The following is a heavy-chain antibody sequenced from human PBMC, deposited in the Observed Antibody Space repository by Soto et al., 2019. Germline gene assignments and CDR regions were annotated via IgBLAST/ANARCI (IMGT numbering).Heavy chain of an antibody. CDR2: ISGSGGST. J-gene: IGHJ4*02. V-gene: IGHV3-23*01. CDR3: AKGRGDGYNLYYFDY. CDR1: GFTFSSYA. D-gene: IGHD5-12*01. Sequence: GGSLRLSCAASGFTFSSYAMSWVRQAPGKGLEWVSAISGSGGSTYYADSVKGRFTISRDNSKNTLYLQMNSLRAEDTAVYYCAKGRGDGYNLYYFDYWGQGTLVTVSS.